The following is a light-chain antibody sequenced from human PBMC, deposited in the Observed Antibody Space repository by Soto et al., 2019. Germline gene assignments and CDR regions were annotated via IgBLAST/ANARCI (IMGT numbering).Light chain of an antibody. Sequence: VLTQTPLSSPVTLGQPASISCKSSQSLVHIDGNTYLSWLQQRPGQPPRLLIYQVSNRFSGVPDRFSGSGAGTDFTLKISRVEAEDVGVYSCIQFSHFPRTFGQGTKVEIK. CDR3: IQFSHFPRT. CDR2: QVS. CDR1: QSLVHIDGNTY. V-gene: IGKV2-24*01. J-gene: IGKJ1*01.